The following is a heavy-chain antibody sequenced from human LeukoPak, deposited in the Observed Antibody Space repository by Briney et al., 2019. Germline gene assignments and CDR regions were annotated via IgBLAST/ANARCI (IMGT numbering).Heavy chain of an antibody. V-gene: IGHV4-59*01. D-gene: IGHD6-13*01. CDR1: GGSISSYY. Sequence: SETLSLTCTVSGGSISSYYWSWIRQPPGKGLEWIGYIYYSGSTNYNPSLKSRVTISVDTSKNQFSLQLSSVTAADTAVYYCAREYGYSSSWLVGGYFDYWGQGTLVTVSS. CDR2: IYYSGST. J-gene: IGHJ4*02. CDR3: AREYGYSSSWLVGGYFDY.